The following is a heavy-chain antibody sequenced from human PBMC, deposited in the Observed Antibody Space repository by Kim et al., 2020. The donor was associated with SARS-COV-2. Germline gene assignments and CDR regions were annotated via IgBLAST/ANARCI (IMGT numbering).Heavy chain of an antibody. Sequence: GGSLRLSCAASGFSFNNYDMHWVRQAPGKGLEWVAHVSYDGSLKYYADSLKGRFTVSKDSSKNTLFLHMNSLGTEDTAVYYCAKNRGLFHLAVRQQHFD. CDR2: VSYDGSLK. V-gene: IGHV3-30*18. CDR1: GFSFNNYD. J-gene: IGHJ3*01. D-gene: IGHD3-10*01. CDR3: AKNRGLFHLAVRQQHFD.